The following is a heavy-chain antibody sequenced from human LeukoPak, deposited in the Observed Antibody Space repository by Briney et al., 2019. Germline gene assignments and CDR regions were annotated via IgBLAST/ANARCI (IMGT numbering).Heavy chain of an antibody. CDR2: ISSSGSTI. CDR1: GFTFSDYY. CDR3: AGGRNVDTAMGYYYYYGMDV. V-gene: IGHV3-11*01. J-gene: IGHJ6*02. D-gene: IGHD5-18*01. Sequence: GGSLRLSCAASGFTFSDYYMSWIRQAPGKGLEWVSYISSSGSTIYYADSVKGRFTISRDNAKNSLYLQMNSLRAEDTAVYYCAGGRNVDTAMGYYYYYGMDVWGQGTTVTVSS.